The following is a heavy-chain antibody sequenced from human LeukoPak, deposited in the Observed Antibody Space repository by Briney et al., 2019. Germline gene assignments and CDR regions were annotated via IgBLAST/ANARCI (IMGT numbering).Heavy chain of an antibody. CDR1: GFTFGDYA. CDR3: TRAPLETYSGSYYPDY. V-gene: IGHV3-49*04. D-gene: IGHD1-26*01. CDR2: IRSKAYGGTT. Sequence: PGGSLRLSCTASGFTFGDYAMSWVRQAPGKGLEWVGFIRSKAYGGTTEYAASVKGRFTISRDDSKSIAYLQMNSLKTEDTAVYYCTRAPLETYSGSYYPDYWGQGTLVTVSS. J-gene: IGHJ4*02.